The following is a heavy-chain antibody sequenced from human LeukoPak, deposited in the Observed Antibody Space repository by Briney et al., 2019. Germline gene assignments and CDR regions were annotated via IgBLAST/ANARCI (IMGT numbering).Heavy chain of an antibody. J-gene: IGHJ3*02. CDR3: ARQGSSGWYDSSAFDI. CDR1: GFTFSSYE. CDR2: ISSSGSTI. D-gene: IGHD6-19*01. Sequence: GSLRLSCAASGFTFSSYEMNWVRQAPGKGLEWVSYISSSGSTIYYADSVKGRFTISRDNSKNTLYLQMNSLRAEDTAVYYCARQGSSGWYDSSAFDIWGQGTMVTVSS. V-gene: IGHV3-48*03.